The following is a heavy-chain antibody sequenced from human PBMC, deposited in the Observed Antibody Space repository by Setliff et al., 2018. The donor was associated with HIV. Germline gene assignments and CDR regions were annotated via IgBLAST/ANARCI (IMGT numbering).Heavy chain of an antibody. CDR2: IYTSGST. CDR1: GGSISSGSYY. V-gene: IGHV4-61*02. J-gene: IGHJ6*02. Sequence: SETLSLTCTVSGGSISSGSYYWNWIRQPAGKGLEWIGRIYTSGSTNYNPSLKSRVTISVDTSKNQFSLKLRSATAADTAVYYCASEDYYYYGMDVWGQGTTVTVSS. CDR3: ASEDYYYYGMDV.